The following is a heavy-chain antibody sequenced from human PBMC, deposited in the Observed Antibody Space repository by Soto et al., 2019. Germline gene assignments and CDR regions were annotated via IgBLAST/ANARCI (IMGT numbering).Heavy chain of an antibody. CDR3: ARHTGYCSSTSCYALGWFDP. J-gene: IGHJ5*02. CDR1: DGSIRSHC. CDR2: IYYSGST. Sequence: LVTLSLTSSVSDGSIRSHCGSWISKHPGKGLEWIGYIYYSGSTYYNPSLKSRVTISVDTSKNQFSLKLRSVTAADTAVYYCARHTGYCSSTSCYALGWFDPWGQGTLVTVSS. V-gene: IGHV4-59*08. D-gene: IGHD2-2*03.